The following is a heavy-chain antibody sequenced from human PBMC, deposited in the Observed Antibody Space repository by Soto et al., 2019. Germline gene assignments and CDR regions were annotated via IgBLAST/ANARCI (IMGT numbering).Heavy chain of an antibody. D-gene: IGHD6-19*01. J-gene: IGHJ4*02. CDR3: AKSGNQWLQLVDY. Sequence: GGSLRLSCAASGFTFSSYGMHWVRQAPGKGLEWVAVISYDGSNKYYADSVKGRFTISRDNSKNTLYLQMNSLRAEDTAVYYCAKSGNQWLQLVDYWGQGTLVTVSS. CDR2: ISYDGSNK. V-gene: IGHV3-30*18. CDR1: GFTFSSYG.